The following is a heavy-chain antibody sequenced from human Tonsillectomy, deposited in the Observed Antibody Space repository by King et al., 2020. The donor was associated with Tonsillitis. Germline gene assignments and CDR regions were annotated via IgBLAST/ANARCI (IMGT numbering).Heavy chain of an antibody. J-gene: IGHJ6*03. D-gene: IGHD3-10*01. CDR2: IIPIFGTA. CDR3: ARENRWMVRGVIIYYYYYMDV. V-gene: IGHV1-69*06. Sequence: VQLVESGAEVKKPGSSVKVSCKASGGTFSSYAISWVRQAPGQGLEWMGGIIPIFGTANYAQKFQGRVTITADKSTSTAYMELSSLGSEDTAVYYCARENRWMVRGVIIYYYYYMDVWGKGTTVTVSS. CDR1: GGTFSSYA.